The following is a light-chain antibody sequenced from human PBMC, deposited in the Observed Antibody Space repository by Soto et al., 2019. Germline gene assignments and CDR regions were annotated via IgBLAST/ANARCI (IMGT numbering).Light chain of an antibody. V-gene: IGKV3-15*01. CDR1: QSVSSN. Sequence: EIVMTQSPATLSVSPGERATLPCRASQSVSSNLAWYQQKPGQAPRLLIYGASTRATGIPARFSGSGSGTEFTLTISSLQSEDFAVYYCQQYNNWPSLTFGGGTKV. J-gene: IGKJ4*01. CDR3: QQYNNWPSLT. CDR2: GAS.